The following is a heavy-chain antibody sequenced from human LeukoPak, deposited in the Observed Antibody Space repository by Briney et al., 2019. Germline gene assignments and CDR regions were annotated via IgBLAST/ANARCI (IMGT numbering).Heavy chain of an antibody. CDR3: ATEGKMVRGLYTDY. J-gene: IGHJ4*02. CDR2: MNPNSGNT. CDR1: GYTFTSYD. D-gene: IGHD3-10*01. Sequence: GASVKVSCKASGYTFTSYDINWVRQATGQGLEWMGWMNPNSGNTGYAQKFQGRVTMTRDTSISTAYMELSSLRSEDTAVYYCATEGKMVRGLYTDYWGQGTLVTVSP. V-gene: IGHV1-8*02.